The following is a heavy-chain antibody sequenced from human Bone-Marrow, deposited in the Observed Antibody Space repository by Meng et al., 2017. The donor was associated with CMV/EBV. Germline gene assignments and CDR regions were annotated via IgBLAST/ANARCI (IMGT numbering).Heavy chain of an antibody. V-gene: IGHV3-23*01. J-gene: IGHJ4*02. CDR3: AKYGYYDSSGYYPFDY. Sequence: GESLKISCAASGFTFSSYAMSWVRQAPGKGLEWVSAISGSGGSTYYADSVKGRFTISRDNSKNTLYLQMNNLRAEDTAVYYCAKYGYYDSSGYYPFDYWGQGTLVTVYS. CDR1: GFTFSSYA. D-gene: IGHD3-22*01. CDR2: ISGSGGST.